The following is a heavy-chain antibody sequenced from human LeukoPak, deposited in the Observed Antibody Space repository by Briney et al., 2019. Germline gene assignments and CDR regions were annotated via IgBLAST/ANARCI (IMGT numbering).Heavy chain of an antibody. D-gene: IGHD6-13*01. CDR3: ARGRIAAAITFDY. Sequence: GGSLRLSCAASGFTFSSYSMNWVRQAPGKGLEWVSSISSSSSYIYYADSVQGRFTISRDNAKNSLYLQMNSLRAEDTAVYYCARGRIAAAITFDYWGKGTLVTVSS. CDR2: ISSSSSYI. V-gene: IGHV3-21*01. J-gene: IGHJ4*02. CDR1: GFTFSSYS.